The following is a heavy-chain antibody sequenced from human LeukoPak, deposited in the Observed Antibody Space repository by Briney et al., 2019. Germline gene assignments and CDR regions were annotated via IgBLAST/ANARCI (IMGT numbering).Heavy chain of an antibody. V-gene: IGHV1-69*06. CDR1: GYTLTELS. CDR3: ARTKKTYYYDSSGYPRSSDAFDI. D-gene: IGHD3-22*01. J-gene: IGHJ3*02. Sequence: ASVKVSCKVSGYTLTELSMHWVRQAPGQGLEWMGGIIPIFGTADYAQKFQGRVTITADKSTSTAYMELSSLRSEDTAVYYCARTKKTYYYDSSGYPRSSDAFDIWGQGTMVTVSS. CDR2: IIPIFGTA.